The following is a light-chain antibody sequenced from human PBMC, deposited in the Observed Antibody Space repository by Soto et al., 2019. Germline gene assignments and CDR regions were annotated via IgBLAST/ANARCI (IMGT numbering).Light chain of an antibody. CDR1: SSDVGDYNY. Sequence: QSALTEPRSASGCPGQSVTISCTGTSSDVGDYNYVSWYQQHPGKAPKLMIYEVIKRPSGVPDRFSASKSGNTASLTVSGLQAEDEADYYCSSYAGSNNFVFGTGTKVTVL. CDR2: EVI. CDR3: SSYAGSNNFV. J-gene: IGLJ1*01. V-gene: IGLV2-8*01.